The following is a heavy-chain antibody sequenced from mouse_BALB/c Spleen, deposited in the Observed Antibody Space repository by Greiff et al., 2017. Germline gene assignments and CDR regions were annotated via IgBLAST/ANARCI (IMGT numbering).Heavy chain of an antibody. CDR2: ISSGSSTI. CDR3: ARWGGYDAMDY. V-gene: IGHV5-17*02. J-gene: IGHJ4*01. CDR1: GFTFSSFG. Sequence: EVQLVESGGGLVQPGGSRKLSCAASGFTFSSFGMHWVRQDPEKGLEWVAYISSGSSTIYYADTVKGRFTISRDNPKNPPFLQMTSLRSEDTAMYYCARWGGYDAMDYWGQGTSVTVSS.